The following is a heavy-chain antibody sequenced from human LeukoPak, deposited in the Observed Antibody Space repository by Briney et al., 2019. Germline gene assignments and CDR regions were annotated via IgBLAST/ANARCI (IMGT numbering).Heavy chain of an antibody. Sequence: GASVKVSCKASGYTFTGYYMHWVRQAPGQGLEWMGWINPNSGGTNYAQKFQGRVTMTRDTSISTAYMELSRLRSDDTAVYYCARAAGYCSGGSCYTSWFDPWGQGTLVTVSS. CDR3: ARAAGYCSGGSCYTSWFDP. CDR2: INPNSGGT. CDR1: GYTFTGYY. D-gene: IGHD2-15*01. J-gene: IGHJ5*02. V-gene: IGHV1-2*02.